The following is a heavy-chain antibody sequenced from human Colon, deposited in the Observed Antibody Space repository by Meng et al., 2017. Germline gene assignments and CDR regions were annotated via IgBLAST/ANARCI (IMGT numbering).Heavy chain of an antibody. D-gene: IGHD3-10*01. CDR2: IYQSGNT. CDR1: SSLFGRSVW. V-gene: IGHV4-4*01. CDR3: ARRAPCWLGGLASFDS. J-gene: IGHJ4*02. Sequence: FSVSSSLFGRSVWCCGVRQPPGKGLEWIGEIYQSGNTNHNPSLKSRVSLAGDKTKNMVSLKMNSLTAADTAVYFCARRAPCWLGGLASFDSWGQGTLVTVSS.